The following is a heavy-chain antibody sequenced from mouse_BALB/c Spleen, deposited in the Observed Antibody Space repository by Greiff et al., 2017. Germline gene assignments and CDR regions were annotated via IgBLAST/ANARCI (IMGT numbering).Heavy chain of an antibody. J-gene: IGHJ3*01. V-gene: IGHV1S56*01. Sequence: QVQLQQSGPELVKPGASVRISCKASGYTFTSYYIHWVKQRPGQGLEWIGWIYPGNVNTKYNEKFKGKATLTADKSSSTAYMQLSSLTSEDSAVYFCAREGDDYDEGAWFAYWGQGTLVTVSA. CDR1: GYTFTSYY. CDR3: AREGDDYDEGAWFAY. D-gene: IGHD2-4*01. CDR2: IYPGNVNT.